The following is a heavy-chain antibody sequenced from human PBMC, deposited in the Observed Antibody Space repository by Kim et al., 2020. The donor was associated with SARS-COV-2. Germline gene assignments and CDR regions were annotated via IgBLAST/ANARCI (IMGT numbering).Heavy chain of an antibody. Sequence: GGSLRLSCAASGFTFDDYAMHWVRQAPGKGLEWVSGISWNSGSIGYADSVKGRFTISTDNAKNSLYLQMNSLRAEDTALYYCAKGVAATRFDWFDPWGQGTLVTVSS. V-gene: IGHV3-9*01. CDR1: GFTFDDYA. CDR2: ISWNSGSI. J-gene: IGHJ5*02. D-gene: IGHD2-15*01. CDR3: AKGVAATRFDWFDP.